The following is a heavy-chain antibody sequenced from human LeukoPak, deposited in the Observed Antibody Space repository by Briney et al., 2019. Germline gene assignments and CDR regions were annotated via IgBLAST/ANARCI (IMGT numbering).Heavy chain of an antibody. CDR1: GFTFSSYA. V-gene: IGHV3-23*01. J-gene: IGHJ4*02. Sequence: PGGSLRLSCAASGFTFSSYAMSWVRQAPGKGLEWVSAISGSGGSTYYADSVKGRFTISRDNSKDTLYLQMNSLRAEDTAVYYCAKGGKYFDWLLGNYFDYWGRGTLVTVSS. CDR2: ISGSGGST. D-gene: IGHD3-9*01. CDR3: AKGGKYFDWLLGNYFDY.